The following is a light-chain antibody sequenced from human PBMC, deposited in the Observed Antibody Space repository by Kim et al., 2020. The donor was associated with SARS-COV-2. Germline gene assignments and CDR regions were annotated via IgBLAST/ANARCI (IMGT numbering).Light chain of an antibody. CDR3: QQYNDWPT. V-gene: IGKV3-15*01. CDR1: QSVCSC. J-gene: IGKJ1*01. Sequence: SVARGASPTLSCRTSQSVCSCLAWYQHNPGQAPRFLIYGAYTRAPGISARFSCGASGSDFTLTISSLQSEDFAVYYCQQYNDWPTFGQGTKVEIK. CDR2: GAY.